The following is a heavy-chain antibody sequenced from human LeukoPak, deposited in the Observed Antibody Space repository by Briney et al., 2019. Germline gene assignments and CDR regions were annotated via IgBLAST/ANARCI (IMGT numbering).Heavy chain of an antibody. CDR1: GGSISSYY. Sequence: SETLSLTCTVSGGSISSYYWRWIRQPPGKGLEWIGYIYYSGSTNYNPSLKSRVTISVDTSKNQFSLKLSSVTAADTAVYYCASTEKYCSSTSCYSYAFDIWGQGTMVTVSS. CDR2: IYYSGST. V-gene: IGHV4-59*01. D-gene: IGHD2-2*01. J-gene: IGHJ3*02. CDR3: ASTEKYCSSTSCYSYAFDI.